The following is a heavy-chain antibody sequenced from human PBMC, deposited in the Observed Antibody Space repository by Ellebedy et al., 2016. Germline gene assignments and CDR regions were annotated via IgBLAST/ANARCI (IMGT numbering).Heavy chain of an antibody. CDR3: ARDSSVLLWFGELSAWFDP. CDR2: INHSGST. Sequence: GSLRLSXTVSGGSISSGGYYWSWIRQPPGKGLEWIGEINHSGSTNYNPSLKSRVTISVDTSKNQFSLKLSSVTAADTAVYYCARDSSVLLWFGELSAWFDPWGQGTLVTVSS. D-gene: IGHD3-10*01. CDR1: GGSISSGGYY. V-gene: IGHV4-39*07. J-gene: IGHJ5*02.